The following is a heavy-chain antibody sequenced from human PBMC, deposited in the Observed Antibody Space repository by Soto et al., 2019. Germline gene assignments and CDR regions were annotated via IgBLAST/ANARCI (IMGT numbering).Heavy chain of an antibody. D-gene: IGHD2-15*01. J-gene: IGHJ4*02. V-gene: IGHV3-33*01. Sequence: GGSLRLSCAASGFTFSSYGMHWVRQAPGKGLEWVGVIWNDGTYKYYAESVKGRFTISRDNSKNTLYLQMNSLRADDTAVYYCATVVDREIWDYWGQGTLVTVSS. CDR1: GFTFSSYG. CDR2: IWNDGTYK. CDR3: ATVVDREIWDY.